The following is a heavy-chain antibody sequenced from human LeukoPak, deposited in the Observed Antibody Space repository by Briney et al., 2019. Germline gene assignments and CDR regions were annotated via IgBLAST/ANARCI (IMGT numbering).Heavy chain of an antibody. V-gene: IGHV4-59*08. CDR2: IYYSGST. CDR1: GGSISSYY. J-gene: IGHJ4*02. CDR3: ARLPLRSHFDY. Sequence: SETLSLTCTVSGGSISSYYWSWIRQPPGKGLEWIGYIYYSGSTNYNTSLKSRVTLSVDTSKNQFSLRLSSVTAADTAVYYCARLPLRSHFDYWGQGTLITVSS.